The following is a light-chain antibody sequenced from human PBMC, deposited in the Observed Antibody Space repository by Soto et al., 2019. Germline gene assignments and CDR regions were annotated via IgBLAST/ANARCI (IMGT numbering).Light chain of an antibody. CDR2: GAS. J-gene: IGKJ3*01. V-gene: IGKV3-20*01. CDR1: QSVSSTF. CDR3: QQHGSSPFT. Sequence: EIVLTQSPGTLSLSPGERATLSCRASQSVSSTFLGWYQQKPGQAPRLLIYGASNRATGIPDRFSGSGSGTDFTLTISRLEPEDFAVYYCQQHGSSPFTFGPGTKVDIK.